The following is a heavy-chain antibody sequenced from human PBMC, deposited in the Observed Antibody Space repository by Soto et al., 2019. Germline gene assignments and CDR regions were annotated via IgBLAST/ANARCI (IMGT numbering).Heavy chain of an antibody. Sequence: SETLSLTCTVSGGSISSYYWSWIRQPPGKGLEWIGYIYYSGSTNYNPSLKSRVTISVDTSKNQFSLKLSSVTAADTAVYYCARYRGGSFLFDYWGQGTLVPVSS. V-gene: IGHV4-59*01. CDR1: GGSISSYY. J-gene: IGHJ4*02. D-gene: IGHD1-26*01. CDR2: IYYSGST. CDR3: ARYRGGSFLFDY.